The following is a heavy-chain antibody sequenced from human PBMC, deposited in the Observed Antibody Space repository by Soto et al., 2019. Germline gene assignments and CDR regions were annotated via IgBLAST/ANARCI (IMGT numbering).Heavy chain of an antibody. D-gene: IGHD3-9*01. J-gene: IGHJ6*02. Sequence: GASVKVSCKASGYTFTSYGISWVRQAPGQGLEWMGWISAYNGNTNYAQKLQGRVTMTTDTSTSTAYMELRSLRSDDTAVYYCARDILTGFFPPAYYYYGMDVWGQGTTVTVS. CDR2: ISAYNGNT. V-gene: IGHV1-18*01. CDR1: GYTFTSYG. CDR3: ARDILTGFFPPAYYYYGMDV.